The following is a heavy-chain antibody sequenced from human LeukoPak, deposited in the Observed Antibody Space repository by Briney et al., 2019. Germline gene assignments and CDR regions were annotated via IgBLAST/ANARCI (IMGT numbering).Heavy chain of an antibody. CDR1: GFTVSSNY. V-gene: IGHV3-66*02. Sequence: GGSLRLSCAASGFTVSSNYMSWVRQAPGKGLEWVSVIYSGGSTYYADSVEGRFTIPRDNSKNTLYLQMNSLRAEDTAVYYCARDSIGAFDYWGQGTLVTVSS. D-gene: IGHD3-16*01. CDR2: IYSGGST. CDR3: ARDSIGAFDY. J-gene: IGHJ4*02.